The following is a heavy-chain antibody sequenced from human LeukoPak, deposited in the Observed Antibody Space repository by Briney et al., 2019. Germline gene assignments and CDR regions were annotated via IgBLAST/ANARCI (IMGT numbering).Heavy chain of an antibody. V-gene: IGHV4-34*01. Sequence: SETLSLTCAVSGWPFSGYFWSWIRQSSGKGLEWIGEIHNSGTTNYNPSLNSRVTISEDTSKNQFYLNLSSVTAADTAVYYCARRYYYNLGSFPFDFWGQGTLVTVSS. D-gene: IGHD3-10*01. CDR3: ARRYYYNLGSFPFDF. CDR1: GWPFSGYF. CDR2: IHNSGTT. J-gene: IGHJ4*02.